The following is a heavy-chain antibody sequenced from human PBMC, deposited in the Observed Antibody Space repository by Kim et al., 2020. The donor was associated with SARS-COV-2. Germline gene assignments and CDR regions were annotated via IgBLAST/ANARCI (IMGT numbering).Heavy chain of an antibody. D-gene: IGHD6-13*01. CDR2: IIPKFGTT. V-gene: IGHV1-69*13. Sequence: SVKVSCKTSGVSFSSSTINWVRQAPGQGLDWMGRIIPKFGTTNYAQKFQGRVTITADESTSTVYMEVSSLRSDDTAVYYCARVRWERQLVLPHSYYYGM. CDR1: GVSFSSST. J-gene: IGHJ6*01. CDR3: ARVRWERQLVLPHSYYYGM.